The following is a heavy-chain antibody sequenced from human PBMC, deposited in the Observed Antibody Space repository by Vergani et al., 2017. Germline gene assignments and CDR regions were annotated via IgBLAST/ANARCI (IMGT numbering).Heavy chain of an antibody. Sequence: EVHLVESGGGLVQPGRSLRLSCSWSGFTLGDYAMTLVRQAPGKGLEWVAFIWSKPYGGTTEYAASVKGKFTISRDDSKSIAYLQMSSLKAEDTAVYYCTRDRGDESYGYGDDRGEGRMVTVSP. J-gene: IGHJ4*02. CDR3: TRDRGDESYGYGDD. D-gene: IGHD3-16*01. CDR1: GFTLGDYA. CDR2: IWSKPYGGTT. V-gene: IGHV3-49*04.